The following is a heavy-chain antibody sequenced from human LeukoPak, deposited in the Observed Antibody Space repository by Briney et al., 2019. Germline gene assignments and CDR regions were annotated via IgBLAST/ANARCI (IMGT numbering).Heavy chain of an antibody. CDR3: ARVQEVYANSLYYLYYMDV. CDR2: INTNTGNP. CDR1: GYTFTSYA. V-gene: IGHV7-4-1*02. Sequence: ASVKVSCKASGYTFTSYAMNWVRQAPGQGLEWMGWINTNTGNPTYAQGFTGRFVFSLDTSVSTAYLQISSLKAEDTAVYYCARVQEVYANSLYYLYYMDVWGKGTAVTVSS. D-gene: IGHD2-8*01. J-gene: IGHJ6*03.